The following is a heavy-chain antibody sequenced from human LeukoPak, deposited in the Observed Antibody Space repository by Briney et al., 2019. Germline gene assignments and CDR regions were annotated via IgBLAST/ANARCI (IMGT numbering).Heavy chain of an antibody. Sequence: GGSLRLSCVASGFAFSSLSMSWVRQAPGKGLEWVAVISYDGSNKYYADSVKGRFTISRDNSKNTLYLQMNSLRAEDTAVYYCARDLEVRGYGMDVWGQGTTVTVSS. CDR2: ISYDGSNK. CDR1: GFAFSSLS. V-gene: IGHV3-30*04. CDR3: ARDLEVRGYGMDV. J-gene: IGHJ6*02. D-gene: IGHD3-10*01.